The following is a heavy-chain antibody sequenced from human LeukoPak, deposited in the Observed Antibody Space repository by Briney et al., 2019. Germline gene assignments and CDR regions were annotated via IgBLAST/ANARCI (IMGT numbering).Heavy chain of an antibody. CDR2: IYYSGST. D-gene: IGHD1-26*01. V-gene: IGHV4-39*01. CDR1: GGSISSSSYY. Sequence: SETLSLTCTVSGGSISSSSYYWGWIRQPPGKGLEWIGSIYYSGSTYYNPSLKSRVTISVDTSKNQFSLKLSSVTAADTAVYYCARHSIVGGTRRFDYWGQGTLVTVSS. CDR3: ARHSIVGGTRRFDY. J-gene: IGHJ4*02.